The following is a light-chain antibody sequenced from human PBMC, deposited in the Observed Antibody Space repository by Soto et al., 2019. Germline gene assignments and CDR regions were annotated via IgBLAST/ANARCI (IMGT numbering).Light chain of an antibody. CDR1: QSVSSSY. CDR2: GAS. Sequence: EIVLTQSPGTLSLSPGERATLSCRASQSVSSSYLAWYQQKPGQAPRLLIYGASGRATGIPDRFSGSGSGTDFTLTIGRLEPEDFAVYYCQQYGSSIFTFGPGTKVDIK. J-gene: IGKJ3*01. CDR3: QQYGSSIFT. V-gene: IGKV3-20*01.